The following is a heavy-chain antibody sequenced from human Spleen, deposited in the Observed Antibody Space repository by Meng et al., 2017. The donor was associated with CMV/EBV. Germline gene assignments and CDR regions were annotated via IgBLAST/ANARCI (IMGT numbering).Heavy chain of an antibody. CDR3: ARGVQRFFGVADY. CDR1: GFTFSSYE. V-gene: IGHV3-21*01. CDR2: ISSSSSYI. D-gene: IGHD3-3*01. J-gene: IGHJ4*02. Sequence: GESLKISCAASGFTFSSYEMNWVRQAPGKGLEWVSSISSSSSYIYYADSVKGRFTISRDNAKNSLYLQMNSLRAEDTAVYYCARGVQRFFGVADYWGQGTLVTVSS.